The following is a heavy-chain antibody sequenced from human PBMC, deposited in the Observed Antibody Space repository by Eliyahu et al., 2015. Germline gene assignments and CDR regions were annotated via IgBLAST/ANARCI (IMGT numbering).Heavy chain of an antibody. V-gene: IGHV4-61*01. CDR2: RYFSGST. D-gene: IGHD3-22*01. CDR1: GRSVIXGSFY. CDR3: ARRLHYHDSSGYYEEN. J-gene: IGHJ4*02. Sequence: QVQLQESGPGQVQPSETLSLTCTVSGRSVIXGSFYWXWIRQSPGKGLQWIGYRYFSGSTNYNPSLKGRVTISIDASKNEVSLRLFSVTAADTAVYYCARRLHYHDSSGYYEENWGQGTLVTVSS.